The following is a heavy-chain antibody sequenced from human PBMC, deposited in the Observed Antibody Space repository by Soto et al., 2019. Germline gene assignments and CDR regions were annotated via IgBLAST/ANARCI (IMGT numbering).Heavy chain of an antibody. J-gene: IGHJ6*02. CDR2: ISAYNGNT. V-gene: IGHV1-18*04. CDR3: AREGEHADKYYCHGTDF. CDR1: RDTFTSCG. D-gene: IGHD2-21*01. Sequence: VKLSSEACRDTFTSCGIISVLQAPGKGLEWMGWISAYNGNTNYAQKLQGRVTMTTDTSTSTAYMELRSLRSDDTAVYYCAREGEHADKYYCHGTDFWGQGTTVTVSS.